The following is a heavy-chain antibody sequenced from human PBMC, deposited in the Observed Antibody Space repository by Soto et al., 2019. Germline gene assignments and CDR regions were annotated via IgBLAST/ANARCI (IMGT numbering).Heavy chain of an antibody. J-gene: IGHJ6*02. CDR3: ARDGSYYYDSSGYKPVYYYYGMDV. V-gene: IGHV1-46*01. D-gene: IGHD3-22*01. Sequence: ASLKVSCKASGYTFTSYYMHWVRQAPGEGLEWMGIINPSGGSTSYAQKFQGRVTMTRDTSTSTVYMELSSLRSEDTAVYYCARDGSYYYDSSGYKPVYYYYGMDVWGQGTTVTVSS. CDR1: GYTFTSYY. CDR2: INPSGGST.